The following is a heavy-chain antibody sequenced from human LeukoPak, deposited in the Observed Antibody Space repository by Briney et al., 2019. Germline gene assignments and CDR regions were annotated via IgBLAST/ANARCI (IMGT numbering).Heavy chain of an antibody. CDR2: IYYSGST. Sequence: SETLSLTCTVSGGSISSGGYYWSWIRQPPGKGLEWIGYIYYSGSTNYDPSLKSRVTISVDTSKNQFSLKLSSVTAADTAVYYCARGGTVFDYWGQGTLVTVSS. CDR3: ARGGTVFDY. V-gene: IGHV4-61*08. CDR1: GGSISSGGYY. J-gene: IGHJ4*02. D-gene: IGHD2-15*01.